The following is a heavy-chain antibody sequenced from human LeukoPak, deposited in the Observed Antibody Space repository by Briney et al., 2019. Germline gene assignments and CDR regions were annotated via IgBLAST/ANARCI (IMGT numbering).Heavy chain of an antibody. CDR1: GNSFTNYW. CDR2: IYPGDSDT. Sequence: GESLKISCKGSGNSFTNYWIGWVRQMPGKGLEWMGIIYPGDSDTRYSPSFQGQVTISADKSISTAYLQWSSLKASDTAMYYCARQSSYYGSGSYSPLDYWGQGTLVTVSS. D-gene: IGHD3-10*01. J-gene: IGHJ4*02. V-gene: IGHV5-51*01. CDR3: ARQSSYYGSGSYSPLDY.